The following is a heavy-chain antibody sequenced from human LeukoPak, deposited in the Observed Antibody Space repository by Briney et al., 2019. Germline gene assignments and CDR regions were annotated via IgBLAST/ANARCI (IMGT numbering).Heavy chain of an antibody. J-gene: IGHJ4*02. CDR3: ARDSRGSGYEIDY. CDR1: GFTFSSFG. Sequence: GGSLRLSCAASGFTFSSFGMNWVRQAPGKGLEWVSYISSSSSKIYYADSVKGRFTISRDNAKNSLYLQMNSLRDEDTAVYYCARDSRGSGYEIDYWGQGTLVTVSS. D-gene: IGHD5-12*01. CDR2: ISSSSSKI. V-gene: IGHV3-48*02.